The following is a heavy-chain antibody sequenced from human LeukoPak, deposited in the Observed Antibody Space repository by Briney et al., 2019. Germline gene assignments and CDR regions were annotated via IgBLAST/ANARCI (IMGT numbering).Heavy chain of an antibody. Sequence: ESGPTLVKPTQTLTLTCTFSGFSLRTNGVGVGWFRQPPGKALEWLALIYWDEDERYNASLRSRLSITKDTSKNQVVLTLANTAPVDTATYYCAHQVDDYYYYSSGYYYYFDYWGQGTRVSVSS. CDR2: IYWDEDE. CDR3: AHQVDDYYYYSSGYYYYFDY. D-gene: IGHD3-22*01. J-gene: IGHJ4*02. CDR1: GFSLRTNGVG. V-gene: IGHV2-5*02.